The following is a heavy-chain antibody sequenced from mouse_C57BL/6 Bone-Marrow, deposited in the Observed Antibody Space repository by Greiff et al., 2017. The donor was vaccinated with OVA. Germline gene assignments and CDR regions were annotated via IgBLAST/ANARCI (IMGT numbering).Heavy chain of an antibody. V-gene: IGHV1-82*01. CDR3: ARYGRAWFAY. CDR1: GYAFSSSW. Sequence: VQLQQSGPELVKPGASVKISCKASGYAFSSSWMNWVKQRPGKGLEWIGRIYPGDGDTNYNGKFKGKATLTADKSSSTAYMQLSSLTSEDSAVYFCARYGRAWFAYWGQGTLVTVSA. J-gene: IGHJ3*01. D-gene: IGHD1-1*02. CDR2: IYPGDGDT.